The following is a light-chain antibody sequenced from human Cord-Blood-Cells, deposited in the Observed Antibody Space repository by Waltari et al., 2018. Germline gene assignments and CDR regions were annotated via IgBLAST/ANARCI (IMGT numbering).Light chain of an antibody. CDR2: AAS. Sequence: DIQMTQSPSSLSASVGDRVTITCRASQGICNDLAWYQQNPGKVPQRLIYAASTLQSGVPSRFSGSGSGTEFTLTISSLQPEDVATYYCQKDNSAPLTFGGGTKVEIK. CDR3: QKDNSAPLT. J-gene: IGKJ4*01. V-gene: IGKV1-27*01. CDR1: QGICND.